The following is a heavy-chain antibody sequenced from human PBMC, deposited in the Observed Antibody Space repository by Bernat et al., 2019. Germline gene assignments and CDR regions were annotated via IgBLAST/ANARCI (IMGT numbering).Heavy chain of an antibody. D-gene: IGHD5-24*01. CDR3: ARISGRSEDGWKEPYYYYYGMDV. J-gene: IGHJ6*02. CDR2: IDWDDDK. Sequence: QVTLRESGPSLVKPTQTLTLTCTFSGFSLSTSGMCVSWIRQPPGKALEWLARIDWDDDKYYSTSLKTRLTISKDTSKNQVGLTMTNMDPVDTATYYCARISGRSEDGWKEPYYYYYGMDVWGQGTTVTVSS. V-gene: IGHV2-70*15. CDR1: GFSLSTSGMC.